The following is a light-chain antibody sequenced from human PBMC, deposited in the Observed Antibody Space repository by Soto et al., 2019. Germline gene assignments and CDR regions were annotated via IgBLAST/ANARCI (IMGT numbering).Light chain of an antibody. CDR2: WAS. CDR1: QSVLYSSDNKNY. CDR3: QQYYSSPVT. J-gene: IGKJ5*01. V-gene: IGKV4-1*01. Sequence: DIVMTQSPDSLALSLGERATINCKSSQSVLYSSDNKNYLAWYQQKPGQPPKLLIAWASSRESGIPDRFSGTGSGTDFTLTISSLQVEDVALYYCQQYYSSPVTFGQGTRLEIK.